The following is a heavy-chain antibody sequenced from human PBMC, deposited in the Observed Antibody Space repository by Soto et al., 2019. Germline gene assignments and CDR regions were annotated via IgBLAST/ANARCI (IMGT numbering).Heavy chain of an antibody. Sequence: QVQLVESGGGVVQPGRSLRLSCAASGFTYSSYAMHWVRQAPGKGLEWVAVISYDGSNKYYADSVKGRFTISRDNSKNTLYLQMNSLRAEDTAVYYCARVFLLVPAAIFTYGMDVRGQGTTVTVSS. J-gene: IGHJ6*02. CDR2: ISYDGSNK. V-gene: IGHV3-30-3*01. CDR1: GFTYSSYA. CDR3: ARVFLLVPAAIFTYGMDV. D-gene: IGHD2-2*01.